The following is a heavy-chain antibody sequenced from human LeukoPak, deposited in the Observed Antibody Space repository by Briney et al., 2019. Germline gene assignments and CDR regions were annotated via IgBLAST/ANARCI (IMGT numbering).Heavy chain of an antibody. V-gene: IGHV4-34*01. Sequence: SETLSLTCAVYGGSFSGYYWSWIRQPPGKGLEWIGEINHSGSTNYNPSLKSRVTISVDTSKNQFSLKLSTVTAADTAVYYCARSAQVRYGMDVWGKGTTVTVSS. CDR1: GGSFSGYY. CDR2: INHSGST. D-gene: IGHD3-10*01. J-gene: IGHJ6*04. CDR3: ARSAQVRYGMDV.